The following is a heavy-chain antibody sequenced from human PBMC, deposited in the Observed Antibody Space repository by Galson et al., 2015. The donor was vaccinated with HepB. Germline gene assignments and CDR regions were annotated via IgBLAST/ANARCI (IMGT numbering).Heavy chain of an antibody. CDR2: IKQDESEK. CDR3: ARGGVLLWFGESRLGYFDY. J-gene: IGHJ4*02. V-gene: IGHV3-7*03. D-gene: IGHD3-10*01. Sequence: SLRLSCAAFGLSFSTYWMSWVRQAPGKGLEWVANIKQDESEKYYVDSVKGRFTISRDNAKNSLYMQMNSLRAEDTAVYYCARGGVLLWFGESRLGYFDYWGQGALVTVSS. CDR1: GLSFSTYW.